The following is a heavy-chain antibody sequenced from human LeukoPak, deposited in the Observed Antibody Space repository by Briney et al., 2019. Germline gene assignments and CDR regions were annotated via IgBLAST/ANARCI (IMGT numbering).Heavy chain of an antibody. D-gene: IGHD3-10*01. J-gene: IGHJ4*02. Sequence: SETLSLTCTVSGGSISSYTWSWIRQPPGKGLEWIGYIYYSGRTVYNPSLASRVTISIDASKDQFSLRLSSATAADTAIYYCAGDYGSGSYRFDYWGQGTLVTVSP. CDR2: IYYSGRT. CDR3: AGDYGSGSYRFDY. V-gene: IGHV4-59*03. CDR1: GGSISSYT.